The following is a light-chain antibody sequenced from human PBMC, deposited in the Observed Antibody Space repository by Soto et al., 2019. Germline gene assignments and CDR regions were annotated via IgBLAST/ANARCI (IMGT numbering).Light chain of an antibody. V-gene: IGLV1-44*01. CDR3: AAWDDRLNAVV. CDR1: NSNIGTTT. Sequence: QSALTQPPSASGAPGQRVTISCSGSNSNIGTTTVNWYQHVPGKAPKLLIYSSSQRPSGVPDRFSGSRSGTSASLAISGLQSEDEAASYCAAWDDRLNAVVFGGGTKLTVL. J-gene: IGLJ2*01. CDR2: SSS.